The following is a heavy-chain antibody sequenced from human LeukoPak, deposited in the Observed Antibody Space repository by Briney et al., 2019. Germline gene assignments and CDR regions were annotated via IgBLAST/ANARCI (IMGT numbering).Heavy chain of an antibody. Sequence: PGGSLRLSCAASGFTFSNYAIHWVRQAPGKGLEWVAVIPYDGSNKYYADSVKGRFTISRDNFKNTLYLQMNSLRAEDTAVYYCARDSGYYDSSLGHGDYWGQGTLVTVSS. J-gene: IGHJ4*02. V-gene: IGHV3-30-3*01. CDR2: IPYDGSNK. CDR3: ARDSGYYDSSLGHGDY. CDR1: GFTFSNYA. D-gene: IGHD3-22*01.